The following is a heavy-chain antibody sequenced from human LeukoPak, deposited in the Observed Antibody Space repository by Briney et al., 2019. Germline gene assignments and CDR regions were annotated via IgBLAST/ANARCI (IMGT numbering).Heavy chain of an antibody. CDR2: INHSGST. D-gene: IGHD5-24*01. CDR1: GGSFSGYY. J-gene: IGHJ4*02. CDR3: ARGDPGYNLDY. V-gene: IGHV4-34*01. Sequence: SETLSLTCAVYGGSFSGYYWSWIRQPPGKGLEWIGEINHSGSTNYNPSLKSRVTISVDTSKNQFSLKLRSVTAADTAVYYCARGDPGYNLDYWGQGTLVTVSS.